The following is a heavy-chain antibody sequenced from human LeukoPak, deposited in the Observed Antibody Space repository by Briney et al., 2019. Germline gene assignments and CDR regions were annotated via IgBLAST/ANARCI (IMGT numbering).Heavy chain of an antibody. Sequence: SETLSLTCTVAGGSISSYYWRWIRPPAGKGLEWIGYIYYSGSTNYNPSLKSRVTISVDTSKNQFSLKLSSVTAADTAVYFCARGPYSYDSSGAFDIWGQGTMVTVSS. J-gene: IGHJ3*02. V-gene: IGHV4-59*08. CDR2: IYYSGST. CDR3: ARGPYSYDSSGAFDI. CDR1: GGSISSYY. D-gene: IGHD3-22*01.